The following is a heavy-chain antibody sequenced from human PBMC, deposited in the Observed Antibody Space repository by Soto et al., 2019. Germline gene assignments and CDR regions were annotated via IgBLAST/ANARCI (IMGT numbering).Heavy chain of an antibody. CDR1: GFTFSSYG. Sequence: QVQLVESGGGVVQPGRSLRLSCAASGFTFSSYGMHWVRQAPGKGLEWVAVISYDGSKKYYADSVKGRFTVSRDKSKNTLYLQVNSLRAEDTAVYYCAKEKVPVVVTAPFDYWGQGTLVTVSS. V-gene: IGHV3-30*18. CDR3: AKEKVPVVVTAPFDY. J-gene: IGHJ4*02. CDR2: ISYDGSKK. D-gene: IGHD2-21*02.